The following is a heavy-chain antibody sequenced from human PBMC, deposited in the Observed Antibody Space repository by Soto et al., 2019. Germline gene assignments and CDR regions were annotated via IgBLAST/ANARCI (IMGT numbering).Heavy chain of an antibody. V-gene: IGHV2-5*02. J-gene: IGHJ4*02. D-gene: IGHD3-9*01. CDR1: GFSLTSGVG. CDR3: PHTFDLPTFDY. Sequence: QITLKESGPTLVKPTQTLTLTCTFSGFSLTSGVGVAWIRQPPGKALEWLALIYWDDNKRYSPSLKSRLTITKDTSKNQVVLTMANVDPVDTATYFCPHTFDLPTFDYWGQGTLVTVSS. CDR2: IYWDDNK.